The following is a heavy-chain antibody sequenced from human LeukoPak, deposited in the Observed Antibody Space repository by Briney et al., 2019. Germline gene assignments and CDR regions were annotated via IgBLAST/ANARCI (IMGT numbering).Heavy chain of an antibody. J-gene: IGHJ4*02. CDR3: ARGYCSGGSCWYLDY. Sequence: GGSLRLSCGASGFTFDDYGMSWVRQAPGKGLEWVSGINWNGGSIGYADSVKGRFTISRDNAKNSLYLQMNSLRADDTALYYCARGYCSGGSCWYLDYWGQGTLVTVSS. CDR1: GFTFDDYG. V-gene: IGHV3-20*04. CDR2: INWNGGSI. D-gene: IGHD2-15*01.